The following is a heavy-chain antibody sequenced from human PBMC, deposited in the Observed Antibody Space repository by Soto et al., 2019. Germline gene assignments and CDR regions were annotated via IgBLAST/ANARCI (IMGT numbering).Heavy chain of an antibody. V-gene: IGHV3-11*01. J-gene: IGHJ4*02. Sequence: GGSLRLSCAASGFDFSDYYMTCIRQAPGKGLEWVSYISGSGNTIYSADSVKGRFTISRDNARNSLYLQMNSLRVEDTAVYFCARDALHCNDSLCYYYHSDYWGQGTLVTVSS. CDR1: GFDFSDYY. D-gene: IGHD5-12*01. CDR3: ARDALHCNDSLCYYYHSDY. CDR2: ISGSGNTI.